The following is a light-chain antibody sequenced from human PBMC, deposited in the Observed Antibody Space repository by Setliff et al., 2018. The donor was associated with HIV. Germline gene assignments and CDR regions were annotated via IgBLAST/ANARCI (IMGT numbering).Light chain of an antibody. CDR2: AAS. J-gene: IGKJ4*01. Sequence: DIQMTQSPSSLSASVGDRVIITCRASQGIRSELGWYQQKPGKAPKRLIYAASSLQSGVPSRFSGSGSGTEFTLTISSLQPEDFATYYCLQHDSYPLTFGGGTKVDIK. CDR1: QGIRSE. V-gene: IGKV1-17*01. CDR3: LQHDSYPLT.